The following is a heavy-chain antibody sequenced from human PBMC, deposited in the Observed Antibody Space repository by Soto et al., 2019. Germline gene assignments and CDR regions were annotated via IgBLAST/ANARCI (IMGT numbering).Heavy chain of an antibody. CDR1: GFTFDDYS. CDR2: SNWDGGTT. CDR3: AKCNSAGDCSSFDS. Sequence: EVQLVESGGVVVQPGGSLRLSCVTSGFTFDDYSMHWVRQSPGRGLEWVSVSNWDGGTTHYADSVKGRFTISRDNSKSSLYMQMNRLRTEDTAFYYSAKCNSAGDCSSFDSWGQGTLVSVSA. J-gene: IGHJ4*02. V-gene: IGHV3-43*01. D-gene: IGHD2-21*02.